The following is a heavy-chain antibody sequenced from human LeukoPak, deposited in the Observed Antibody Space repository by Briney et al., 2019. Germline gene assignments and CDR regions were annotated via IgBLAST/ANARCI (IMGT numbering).Heavy chain of an antibody. CDR3: AREDPQTTVPEGMDV. J-gene: IGHJ6*02. D-gene: IGHD4-17*01. Sequence: SQTLSLTCTVSGGSISSGGYYWSWIRQHPGKGLEWIGYIYYSGSTYYNPSLKSRVTISVDTSRNQFSLQLRSVTAADTAVYYCAREDPQTTVPEGMDVWGQGTTVIVSS. V-gene: IGHV4-31*03. CDR1: GGSISSGGYY. CDR2: IYYSGST.